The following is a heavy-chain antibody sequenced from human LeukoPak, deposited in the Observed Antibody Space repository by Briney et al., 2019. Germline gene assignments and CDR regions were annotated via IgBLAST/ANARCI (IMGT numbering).Heavy chain of an antibody. CDR1: GGSISSDGYS. CDR3: ASGFG. J-gene: IGHJ4*02. V-gene: IGHV4-30-2*01. Sequence: SETLSLTCAVSGGSISSDGYSWSWIRQPPGKGLEWIGYIYHSGSTYYNPSLKSRVTILVDRSKNQFSLKLSSVTAADTAVYYCASGFGWGQGTLVTVSS. D-gene: IGHD3-10*01. CDR2: IYHSGST.